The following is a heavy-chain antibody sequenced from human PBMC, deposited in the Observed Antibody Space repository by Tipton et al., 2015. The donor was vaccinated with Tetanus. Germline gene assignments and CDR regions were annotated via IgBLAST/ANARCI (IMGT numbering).Heavy chain of an antibody. J-gene: IGHJ4*02. CDR1: GGSISSSNW. D-gene: IGHD4-17*01. V-gene: IGHV4-4*02. CDR2: IYHSGST. CDR3: ARCDGDPYYFDY. Sequence: TLSLTCAVSGGSISSSNWWSWVRQPPGKGLEWIGEIYHSGSTNYNPSLKSRVTISVDKSKNRFSLKLSSVTAADTAVYYCARCDGDPYYFDYWGQGTLVTVSS.